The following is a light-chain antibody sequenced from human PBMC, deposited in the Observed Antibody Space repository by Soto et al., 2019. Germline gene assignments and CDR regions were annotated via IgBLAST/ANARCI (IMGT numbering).Light chain of an antibody. J-gene: IGKJ1*01. V-gene: IGKV3D-15*01. CDR3: QQYYNTPLA. Sequence: EIVMTQSPATLSVSPGERATLSCRASQSVGSDLAWYQQKPGQAPTLLIYGASIRAAGIPDRFSGSGSGTDFTLTISSLQAEDVAVYYCQQYYNTPLAFGQGTKVDI. CDR2: GAS. CDR1: QSVGSD.